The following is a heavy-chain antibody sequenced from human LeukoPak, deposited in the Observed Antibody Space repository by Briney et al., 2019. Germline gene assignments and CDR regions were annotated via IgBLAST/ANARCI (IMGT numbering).Heavy chain of an antibody. J-gene: IGHJ4*02. D-gene: IGHD6-6*01. CDR2: IYHSGST. V-gene: IGHV4-38-2*01. CDR1: GCSISSGYY. Sequence: KPSETLSLTCAVSGCSISSGYYWGWIRQPPGKGLEWIGSIYHSGSTYYNPSLKSRVTISVDTSKNQFSLKLSSVTAADTAVYYCARIEYNFDYWGQGTLVTVSS. CDR3: ARIEYNFDY.